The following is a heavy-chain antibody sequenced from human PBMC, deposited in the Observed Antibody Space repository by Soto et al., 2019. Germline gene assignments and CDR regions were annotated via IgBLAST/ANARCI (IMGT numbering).Heavy chain of an antibody. CDR2: IYYRGST. J-gene: IGHJ4*02. CDR1: GGSISSYY. D-gene: IGHD3-9*01. Sequence: SETLSLTCTVSGGSISSYYWSWIRQPPGKGLEWIGYIYYRGSTNYNPSLKSRVTISVDTSKNQFSLKLSSVTAADTAVYYCARLILTGSYYFDYWGQGTLVTVSS. V-gene: IGHV4-59*08. CDR3: ARLILTGSYYFDY.